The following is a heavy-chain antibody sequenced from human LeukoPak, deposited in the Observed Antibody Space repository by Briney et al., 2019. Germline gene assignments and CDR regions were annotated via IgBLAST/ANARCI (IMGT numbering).Heavy chain of an antibody. Sequence: PSETLSLTCTVSGGSISSYYWSWIRQPPGKGLEWIGYIYYSGSTNYNPSLKSRVTISVDTSKNQFSLKLSSVTAADTAVYYCARDGGYSGYDWFDYWGQGTLVTVSS. CDR3: ARDGGYSGYDWFDY. J-gene: IGHJ4*02. CDR1: GGSISSYY. D-gene: IGHD5-12*01. CDR2: IYYSGST. V-gene: IGHV4-59*12.